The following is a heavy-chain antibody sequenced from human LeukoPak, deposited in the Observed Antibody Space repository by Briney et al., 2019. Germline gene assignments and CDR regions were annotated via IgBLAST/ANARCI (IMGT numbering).Heavy chain of an antibody. CDR3: ARDILGMGGGFDY. D-gene: IGHD5-24*01. CDR1: GFTFSSYG. J-gene: IGHJ4*02. Sequence: QSGGSLRLSCAASGFTFSSYGMHWVRQAPGKGLEWVAVISYDGSNKYYADSVKGRFTISRDNSKSTLYLQMNSLRAEDTAVYYCARDILGMGGGFDYWGQGTLVTVSS. CDR2: ISYDGSNK. V-gene: IGHV3-30*04.